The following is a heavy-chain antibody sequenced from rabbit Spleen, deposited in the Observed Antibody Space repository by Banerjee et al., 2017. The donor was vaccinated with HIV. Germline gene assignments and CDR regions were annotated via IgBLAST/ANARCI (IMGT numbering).Heavy chain of an antibody. CDR2: IYAGSSGST. CDR1: GFSFSSGYD. V-gene: IGHV1S40*01. CDR3: ARDTSSSFSSYGMDL. Sequence: QSLEESGGGLVKPGASLTLTCKASGFSFSSGYDMCWVRQAPGKGLEWIACIYAGSSGSTYYASWAKGRFTISKTSSTTVTLQMTSLTAADTATYFCARDTSSSFSSYGMDLWGPGTLVTVS. D-gene: IGHD1-1*01. J-gene: IGHJ6*01.